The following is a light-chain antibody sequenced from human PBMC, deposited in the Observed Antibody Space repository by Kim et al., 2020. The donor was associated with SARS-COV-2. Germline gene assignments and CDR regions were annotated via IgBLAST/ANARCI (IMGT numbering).Light chain of an antibody. CDR2: LEGSGSY. CDR1: SGHSSYI. V-gene: IGLV4-60*03. J-gene: IGLJ2*01. Sequence: SVTLTCTLGSGHSSYIIAWHQQQPGKAPRYLMKLEGSGSYNKGSGVPDRFSGSSSGADRYLTISNLQSEDEADYYCETWDSNTVVFGGGTQLTVL. CDR3: ETWDSNTVV.